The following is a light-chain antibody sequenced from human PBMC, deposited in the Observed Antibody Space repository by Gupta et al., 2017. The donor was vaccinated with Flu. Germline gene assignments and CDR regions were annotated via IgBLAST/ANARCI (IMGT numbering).Light chain of an antibody. Sequence: DIGGHNSVSWYQQRPGKVPKLMIYEVTKRPSGVPDRFSGSKSGNTASLTISRLQAEDEADYYCCSYAGSYTLHWVFGGGTKLTVL. CDR3: CSYAGSYTLHWV. CDR2: EVT. V-gene: IGLV2-11*03. CDR1: DIGGHNS. J-gene: IGLJ3*02.